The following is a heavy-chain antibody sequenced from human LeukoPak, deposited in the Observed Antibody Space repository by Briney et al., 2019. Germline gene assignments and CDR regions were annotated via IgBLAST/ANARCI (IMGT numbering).Heavy chain of an antibody. D-gene: IGHD6-6*01. V-gene: IGHV3-23*01. CDR3: GTGVKYSSSSLLGY. CDR1: VFTFSSYV. CDR2: ITGSGDTT. J-gene: IGHJ4*02. Sequence: GGSLRLSCAACVFTFSSYVMNWVRQAPGKGLEWVSAITGSGDTTYYADSVKGRFTISRDTSKNTLYLQMNTLRAECTAVHYCGTGVKYSSSSLLGYWGQGTLVTVSS.